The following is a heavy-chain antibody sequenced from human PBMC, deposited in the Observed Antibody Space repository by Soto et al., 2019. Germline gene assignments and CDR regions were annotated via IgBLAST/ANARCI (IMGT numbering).Heavy chain of an antibody. D-gene: IGHD1-7*01. CDR3: ARDRVLGITGTEAYYYYTMDV. CDR2: INHSGST. V-gene: IGHV4-34*01. J-gene: IGHJ6*02. CDR1: GGSFSDYY. Sequence: SETLSLTCAVYGGSFSDYYWTWIRQPPGKGLEWIGEINHSGSTNYNPSLKSRVTISVDTSKNQFSLKLSSVTAADSAVYLCARDRVLGITGTEAYYYYTMDVWGQGTTVTVSS.